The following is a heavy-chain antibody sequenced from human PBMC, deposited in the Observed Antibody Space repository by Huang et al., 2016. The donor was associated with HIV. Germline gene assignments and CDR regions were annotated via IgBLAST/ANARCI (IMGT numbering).Heavy chain of an antibody. V-gene: IGHV3-53*01. CDR3: ANGGGFDYFYYMDV. D-gene: IGHD3-10*01. CDR2: NYNDGRT. CDR1: GNIVSSKY. Sequence: EVQLVEAGGGLMQPGGSLRLSCTASGNIVSSKYMSWVRQAPGKGLEWVAVNYNDGRTRYADSVRGRFTISRDNSKNIVFFQMNSLRAEDTAVYYCANGGGFDYFYYMDVWGKGTTVTVSS. J-gene: IGHJ6*03.